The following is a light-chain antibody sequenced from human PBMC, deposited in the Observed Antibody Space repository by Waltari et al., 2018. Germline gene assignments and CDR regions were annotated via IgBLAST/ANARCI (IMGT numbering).Light chain of an antibody. J-gene: IGLJ3*02. V-gene: IGLV4-69*01. CDR1: SGHSSNV. CDR3: ETGGHGTWV. CDR2: VHSDGRH. Sequence: QLVVTQSPSASAPLGASVKLTCTLSSGHSSNVIAWLQQRPEKGPRYLMKVHSDGRHSKGDEIPDRFSGSSSGAERYLTISSLQSDDEADYYCETGGHGTWVFGGGTKLTVL.